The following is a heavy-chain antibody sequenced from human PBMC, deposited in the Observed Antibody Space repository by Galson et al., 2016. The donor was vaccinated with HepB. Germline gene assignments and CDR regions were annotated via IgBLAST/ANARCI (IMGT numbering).Heavy chain of an antibody. J-gene: IGHJ4*02. CDR3: ARSQSSSWYFQGVY. CDR1: GYKFTNYW. CDR2: IYPDDSDT. V-gene: IGHV5-51*01. D-gene: IGHD6-13*01. Sequence: QSGAEVKKAGESLKISCKGSGYKFTNYWIAWVRQMPGKGLEWMGIIYPDDSDTKYSPAFQGQVTISADKSINTAFLHWRNLKASDTAKYFCARSQSSSWYFQGVYWGQGTLVTGYS.